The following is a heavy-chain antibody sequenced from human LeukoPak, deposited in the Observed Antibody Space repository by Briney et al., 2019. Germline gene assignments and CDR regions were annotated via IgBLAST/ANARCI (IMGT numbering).Heavy chain of an antibody. CDR3: ARDGEIVGATYTFDY. CDR2: ISFDGSNK. CDR1: GFTFSSYD. D-gene: IGHD1-26*01. V-gene: IGHV3-30*03. J-gene: IGHJ4*02. Sequence: PGRSLRLSCGASGFTFSSYDMHWVRQAPGKGLEWVAVISFDGSNKYYADSVKGRFTVSRDNSKNTLYLQMNSLRAEDTAVYYCARDGEIVGATYTFDYWGQGTLVTVSS.